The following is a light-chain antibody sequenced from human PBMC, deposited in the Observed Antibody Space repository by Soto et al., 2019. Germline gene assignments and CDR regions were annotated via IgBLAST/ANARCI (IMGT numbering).Light chain of an antibody. CDR3: QQYHIWLT. V-gene: IGKV3-15*01. Sequence: EIVMTQFPATLSVSPGERGTLSCRASQSVKSNLAWYQQKPGQAPRLLIYDASTRATGVPARFSGSGSGTEFTLTITSLQSEDFAVYYCQQYHIWLTFGGGTKVEIK. CDR2: DAS. J-gene: IGKJ4*01. CDR1: QSVKSN.